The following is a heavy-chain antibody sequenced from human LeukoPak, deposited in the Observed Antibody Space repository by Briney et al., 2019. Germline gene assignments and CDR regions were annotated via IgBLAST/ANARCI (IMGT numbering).Heavy chain of an antibody. CDR3: AKGYSSGWYLMGY. J-gene: IGHJ4*02. Sequence: PGGSLRLSCAASGFTFYDYAMHWVRQAPGKGLEWVSLISGDGGRTYYADSVKGRFTISRDNSKNSLYLQMNSLRTEDTALYYCAKGYSSGWYLMGYWGQGTLVTVSS. D-gene: IGHD6-19*01. CDR1: GFTFYDYA. V-gene: IGHV3-43*02. CDR2: ISGDGGRT.